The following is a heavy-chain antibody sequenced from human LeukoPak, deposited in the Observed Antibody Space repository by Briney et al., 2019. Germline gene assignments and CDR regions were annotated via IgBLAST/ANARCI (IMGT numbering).Heavy chain of an antibody. CDR1: GYTSTNYY. J-gene: IGHJ4*02. D-gene: IGHD1-26*01. CDR3: VPSANYYYFDY. CDR2: INPKGGGT. Sequence: ASVTVSCKASGYTSTNYYMHWVRPGPGRGFEWMGWINPKGGGTSYPQKFQGRRTMTKDTSISTAYMELGRLGSDDTAVYYCVPSANYYYFDYWGQGTLVTVSS. V-gene: IGHV1-2*02.